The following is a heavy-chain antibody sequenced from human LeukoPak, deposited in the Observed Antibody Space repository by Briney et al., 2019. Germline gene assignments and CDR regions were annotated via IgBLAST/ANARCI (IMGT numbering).Heavy chain of an antibody. CDR3: VREARGYHYTYFDY. J-gene: IGHJ4*02. Sequence: GGSLRLSCTASGFTLSSHDMHWVRQATGKGLEWIAAIASGSQTFYAGSVKGRFTISREDAKNSLYLQMNSLRAGDTAVYYCVREARGYHYTYFDYWGQGTLVTVSS. CDR1: GFTLSSHD. D-gene: IGHD5-18*01. V-gene: IGHV3-13*01. CDR2: IASGSQT.